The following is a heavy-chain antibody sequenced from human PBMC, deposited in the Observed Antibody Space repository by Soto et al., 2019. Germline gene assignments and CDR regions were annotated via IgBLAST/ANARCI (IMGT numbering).Heavy chain of an antibody. Sequence: QVQLQESGPGLVKPSQTLSLTCTVSGGSISSGDYYWSWIRQPPGKGLEWIVYIYYSGSTYYNPSLKSRVTISADTSKNQSSLKLSSVTAADTAVYYCARDAGDSSGYEPYYYYGMDVWGQGTTVTVSS. J-gene: IGHJ6*02. CDR2: IYYSGST. CDR1: GGSISSGDYY. D-gene: IGHD3-22*01. V-gene: IGHV4-30-4*01. CDR3: ARDAGDSSGYEPYYYYGMDV.